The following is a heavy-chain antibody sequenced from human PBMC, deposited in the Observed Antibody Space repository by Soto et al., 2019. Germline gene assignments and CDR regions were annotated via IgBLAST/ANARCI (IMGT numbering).Heavy chain of an antibody. CDR1: GYSFTSYW. V-gene: IGHV5-51*01. CDR2: IYPGDSDT. Sequence: GGSLKITCKASGYSFTSYWICLLLHIPGKGLEWMGIIYPGDSDTRYSPSFQGQVTISADKSISTAYLKWSSLKASDTAMYYCARQVGGGYVPRDFDYWGQGTLVTVSS. D-gene: IGHD5-12*01. J-gene: IGHJ4*02. CDR3: ARQVGGGYVPRDFDY.